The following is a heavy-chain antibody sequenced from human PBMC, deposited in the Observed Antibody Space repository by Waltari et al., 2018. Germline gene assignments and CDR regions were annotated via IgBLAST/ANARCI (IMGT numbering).Heavy chain of an antibody. Sequence: QVQLVQSGAEVTKPGASVKVSCKASGYTFTSYDINWVRQATGQGLEWMGWRNPNRGNTGYAQKFQGRVTMTRNTSISTAYMELSSLRSEDTAVYYCATRNWKGGRYGGNSGDAFDIWGQGTMVTVSS. V-gene: IGHV1-8*01. CDR2: RNPNRGNT. CDR3: ATRNWKGGRYGGNSGDAFDI. CDR1: GYTFTSYD. J-gene: IGHJ3*02. D-gene: IGHD1-1*01.